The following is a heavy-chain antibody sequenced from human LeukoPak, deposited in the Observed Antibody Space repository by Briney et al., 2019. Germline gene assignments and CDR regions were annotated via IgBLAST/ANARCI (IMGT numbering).Heavy chain of an antibody. CDR1: GFTFSSYE. J-gene: IGHJ6*03. CDR3: AKGIRRLVGTIPGLRRDHYMDV. V-gene: IGHV3-48*03. CDR2: ISSSGSTI. Sequence: GGSLRLSCAASGFTFSSYEMNWVRQAPGKGLEWVSYISSSGSTIYYADSVEGRFTISRDNAKNSLYLQMNSLRAEDTAVYYCAKGIRRLVGTIPGLRRDHYMDVWGKGTTVTVSS. D-gene: IGHD1-26*01.